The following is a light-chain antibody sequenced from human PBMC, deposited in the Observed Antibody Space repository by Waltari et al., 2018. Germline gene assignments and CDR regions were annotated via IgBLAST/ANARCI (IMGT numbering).Light chain of an antibody. CDR1: SSDVGSYNF. V-gene: IGLV2-23*01. CDR2: EGS. CDR3: CSYGGSSSNWV. J-gene: IGLJ3*02. Sequence: QSALTQPASVSGSPGQSITISCTGTSSDVGSYNFVSWYQHHPGKAPQLMIYEGSKRPSGVSNRFSGSKSDNMASLTISGLQAEDEADYYCCSYGGSSSNWVFGGGTKLTVL.